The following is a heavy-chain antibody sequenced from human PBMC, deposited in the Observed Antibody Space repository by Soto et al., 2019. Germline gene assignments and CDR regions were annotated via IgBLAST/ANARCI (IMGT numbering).Heavy chain of an antibody. V-gene: IGHV1-69*01. CDR1: GDTFTSSA. J-gene: IGHJ4*02. Sequence: QVQLVQSGAEVKTAGSSVKVACKVSGDTFTSSASNWVRQAPGQGLQGWGGIIPYFGGADAAAAFQDRLTTIADDATSTVYMELTNLIHVDTAVDYCAEARGGTTWALDNWGQGTLVTVSS. D-gene: IGHD1-1*01. CDR3: AEARGGTTWALDN. CDR2: IIPYFGGA.